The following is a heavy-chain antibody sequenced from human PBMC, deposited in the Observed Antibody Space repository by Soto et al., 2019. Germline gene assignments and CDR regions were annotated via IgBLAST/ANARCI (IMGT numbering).Heavy chain of an antibody. J-gene: IGHJ4*02. D-gene: IGHD3-10*01. CDR3: ASAGLSGSYEH. V-gene: IGHV5-51*01. Sequence: GESLKISCKGSGYSFSSYWIVWVRQMPGKGLEWMGIIYPGDSDTRYSPSFQGQVTISADKSITTAYLQWSSLKASDTAMFYCASAGLSGSYEHWGQGTLVTVSS. CDR2: IYPGDSDT. CDR1: GYSFSSYW.